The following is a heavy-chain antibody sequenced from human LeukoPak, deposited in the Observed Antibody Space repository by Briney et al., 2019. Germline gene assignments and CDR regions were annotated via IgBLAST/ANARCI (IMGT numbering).Heavy chain of an antibody. V-gene: IGHV4-61*08. CDR1: GGAVSSGGFH. D-gene: IGHD3-16*01. CDR3: ARGGFGEVVPLLDY. J-gene: IGHJ4*02. CDR2: IRHSGST. Sequence: SETLSLTCTVSGGAVSSGGFHWSWIRQPPGKGLEWIGFIRHSGSTTYNPSLESRVTISMSTSKKEFSLELTSVIAADTAVYYCARGGFGEVVPLLDYWGQGTLVIVSS.